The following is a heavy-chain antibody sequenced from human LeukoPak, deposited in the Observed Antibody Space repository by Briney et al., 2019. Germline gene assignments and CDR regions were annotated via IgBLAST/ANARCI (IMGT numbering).Heavy chain of an antibody. CDR3: ARAREITVTGTDYFDS. CDR2: IKHDGSGP. D-gene: IGHD6-19*01. Sequence: GGSLRLSCAVSGFRFSHYWMTWVRQAPGKGLEWVANIKHDGSGPSYLDSVKGRFTISRDNARNLLSLQMSGLRVEDTAVYYCARAREITVTGTDYFDSWGQGTLVTVSS. CDR1: GFRFSHYW. J-gene: IGHJ4*02. V-gene: IGHV3-7*01.